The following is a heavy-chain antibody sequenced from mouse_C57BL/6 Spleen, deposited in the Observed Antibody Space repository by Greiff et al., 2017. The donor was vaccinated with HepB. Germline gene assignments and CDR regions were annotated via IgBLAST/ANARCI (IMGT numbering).Heavy chain of an antibody. CDR1: GFTFSDYG. CDR3: ARGYYDYDNWFAY. CDR2: ISSGSSTI. J-gene: IGHJ3*01. V-gene: IGHV5-17*01. Sequence: EVKLQESGGGLVKPGGSLKLSCAASGFTFSDYGMHWVRQAPEKGLEWVAYISSGSSTIYYADTVKGRFTISRDNAKNTLFLQMTSLRSEDTAMYYCARGYYDYDNWFAYWGQGTLVTVSA. D-gene: IGHD2-4*01.